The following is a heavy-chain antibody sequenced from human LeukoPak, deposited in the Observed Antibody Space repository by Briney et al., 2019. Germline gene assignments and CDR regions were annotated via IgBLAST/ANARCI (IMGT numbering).Heavy chain of an antibody. V-gene: IGHV4-59*01. CDR1: GGSIGTYY. D-gene: IGHD3-9*01. CDR3: ARGGAYDMVHY. J-gene: IGHJ4*02. Sequence: SETLSLTCTVSGGSIGTYYWSWIRQPPGKGLEWIGYISYSGSTNYNPSLKSRVTMSMDSSKNQFSLNLNSVTAADTAVYYCARGGAYDMVHYWGQGNLVTVSS. CDR2: ISYSGST.